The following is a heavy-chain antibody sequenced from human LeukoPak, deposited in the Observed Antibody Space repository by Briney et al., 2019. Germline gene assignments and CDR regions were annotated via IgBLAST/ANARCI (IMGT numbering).Heavy chain of an antibody. Sequence: SETLSLTCTVSGGSISSYYWSWIRQPPGKGLEWIGYIYYSGTTYYNPSLKSRVTISVDTSENQFSLKLSSVTAADTAVYYCARRAYGSGSYYFDIWGQGTMVTVSS. CDR1: GGSISSYY. V-gene: IGHV4-59*06. CDR3: ARRAYGSGSYYFDI. D-gene: IGHD3-10*01. J-gene: IGHJ3*02. CDR2: IYYSGTT.